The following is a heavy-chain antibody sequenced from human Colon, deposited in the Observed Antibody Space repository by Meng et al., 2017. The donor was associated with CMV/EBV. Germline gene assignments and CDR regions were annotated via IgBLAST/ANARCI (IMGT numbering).Heavy chain of an antibody. CDR3: ASQTPTPPSFDF. J-gene: IGHJ4*01. CDR2: IDPTGDST. V-gene: IGHV1-46*01. Sequence: SCKASGYPFSKSYIYWVRQAPGQGPEWMGIIDPTGDSTTLAQKFQGRVTVPRDTSTNPFYLTLRSLPSADPAFYYCASQTPTPPSFDFSSHGPLVTVSS. CDR1: GYPFSKSY. D-gene: IGHD2-15*01.